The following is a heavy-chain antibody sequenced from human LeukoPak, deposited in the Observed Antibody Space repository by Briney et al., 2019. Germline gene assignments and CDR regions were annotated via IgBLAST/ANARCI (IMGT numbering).Heavy chain of an antibody. V-gene: IGHV1-69*05. CDR2: IIPIYGTP. CDR1: GGTLSGYA. Sequence: SVKVSCKASGGTLSGYAISWVRQAPGQGLEWMGGIIPIYGTPHSAQKFQGRVTITTDESTSTAFMDLSSLRSEDTAVYYCARRFDYWGQGTLVTVSS. CDR3: ARRFDY. J-gene: IGHJ4*02.